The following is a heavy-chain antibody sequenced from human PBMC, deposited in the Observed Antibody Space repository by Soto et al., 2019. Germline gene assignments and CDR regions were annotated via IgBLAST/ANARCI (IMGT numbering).Heavy chain of an antibody. CDR1: GGTFSNYA. V-gene: IGHV1-69*13. CDR2: IIPIFGTT. Sequence: ASVKVSCKASGGTFSNYAISWVRQAPGQGLEWMGGIIPIFGTTNSAQQFQGTVTITAYESTSTAYMELSGLRSEDTGVYYCATYPGQYGEYSSRRGHYYYYYGMDVWGHGTTVTVSS. D-gene: IGHD6-6*01. J-gene: IGHJ6*02. CDR3: ATYPGQYGEYSSRRGHYYYYYGMDV.